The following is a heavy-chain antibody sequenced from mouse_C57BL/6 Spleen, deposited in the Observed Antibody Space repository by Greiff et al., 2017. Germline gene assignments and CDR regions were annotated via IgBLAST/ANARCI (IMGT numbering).Heavy chain of an antibody. Sequence: VQLQQSGAELARPGASVKLSCKASGYTFTSYGISWVKQRTGQGLEWIGEIYPRSGNTYYNEKFKGKATLTADKSSSIAYMELRSLTSEDSAVYFCARGESYGGFAYWGQGTLVTVSA. J-gene: IGHJ3*01. CDR2: IYPRSGNT. CDR3: ARGESYGGFAY. D-gene: IGHD1-1*02. CDR1: GYTFTSYG. V-gene: IGHV1-81*01.